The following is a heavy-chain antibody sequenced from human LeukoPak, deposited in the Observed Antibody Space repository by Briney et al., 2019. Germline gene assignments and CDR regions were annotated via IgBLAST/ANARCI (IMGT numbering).Heavy chain of an antibody. CDR3: ARDHGSAYYRAPRH. V-gene: IGHV1-46*01. J-gene: IGHJ4*02. D-gene: IGHD3-10*01. Sequence: ASVKVSCKASGYIFTNYYMHWVRQAPGQGLEWKGKINPSGGSTTYAQKFQGRVTMTRDTSTSTVYMELSSLRSEDTAVYYCARDHGSAYYRAPRHWGQGTLVTVSS. CDR2: INPSGGST. CDR1: GYIFTNYY.